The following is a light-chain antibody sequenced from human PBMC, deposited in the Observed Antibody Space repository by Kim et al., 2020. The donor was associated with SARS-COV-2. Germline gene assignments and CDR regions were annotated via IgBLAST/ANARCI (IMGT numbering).Light chain of an antibody. V-gene: IGKV3-20*01. Sequence: PGERATLPCRATQSMSSGFLAWYQQKPGQAPRLLIYGTSKRPTGNPDRFIGSGSGTDFTLTITRLEPADFAVYYCQHYGTSPPDTFGQGTKVDIK. CDR3: QHYGTSPPDT. CDR2: GTS. J-gene: IGKJ2*01. CDR1: QSMSSGF.